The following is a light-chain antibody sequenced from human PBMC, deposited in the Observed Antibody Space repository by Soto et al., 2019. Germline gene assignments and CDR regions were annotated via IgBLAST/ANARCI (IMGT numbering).Light chain of an antibody. Sequence: IQMTQYPSSVSASVGDRFTSTCRSSQGITNCLAWYQQKPWKAPKLLIYASSGLPSGVPSRFSGSGSGTDFTLTISILQPEDFATYYCQQSNSFPLTFGGGTNVDIK. CDR1: QGITNC. CDR2: ASS. CDR3: QQSNSFPLT. V-gene: IGKV1-12*01. J-gene: IGKJ4*01.